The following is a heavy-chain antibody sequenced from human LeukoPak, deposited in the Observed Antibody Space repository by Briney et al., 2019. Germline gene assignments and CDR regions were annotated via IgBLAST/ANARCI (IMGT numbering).Heavy chain of an antibody. V-gene: IGHV3-48*03. CDR1: RFTFSNYD. Sequence: PGGSLRLSCAASRFTFSNYDMNWVRQAPGKGLEWVSYISGSGNTIYYADSVKGRFTISRGNSKNTLSLQMNSLRVEDTAMYFCAKDIQLSTWGLRTMVTVSS. D-gene: IGHD5-24*01. CDR2: ISGSGNTI. CDR3: AKDIQLST. J-gene: IGHJ3*01.